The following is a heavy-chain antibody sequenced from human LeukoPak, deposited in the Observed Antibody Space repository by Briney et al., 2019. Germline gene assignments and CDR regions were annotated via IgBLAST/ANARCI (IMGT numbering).Heavy chain of an antibody. CDR1: EYSFTSYW. D-gene: IGHD2-2*01. CDR3: TRHRYCSSTICSPSGY. J-gene: IGHJ4*02. V-gene: IGHV5-51*01. CDR2: IYPADSDT. Sequence: GESLKISCKGSEYSFTSYWIGWVRQMPGKGLEWMGTIYPADSDTRYSPSFQGQVTISAENSISTAYLQWSSLKASDTAMYYCTRHRYCSSTICSPSGYWGQGTLVTVSS.